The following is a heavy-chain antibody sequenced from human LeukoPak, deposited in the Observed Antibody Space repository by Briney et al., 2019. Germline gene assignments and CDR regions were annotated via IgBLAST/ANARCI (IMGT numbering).Heavy chain of an antibody. V-gene: IGHV3-48*03. Sequence: GGSLRLSCAASGFTYSSYEMNWVRQGPGKGLEWVSYISSSGSTIYYADSVKGRFTISRDNAKNSLYLQMNSLRAEDTAVYYCAQLGPDPYDNYGMDVWGKGTTVTVSS. CDR1: GFTYSSYE. D-gene: IGHD7-27*01. CDR3: AQLGPDPYDNYGMDV. J-gene: IGHJ6*04. CDR2: ISSSGSTI.